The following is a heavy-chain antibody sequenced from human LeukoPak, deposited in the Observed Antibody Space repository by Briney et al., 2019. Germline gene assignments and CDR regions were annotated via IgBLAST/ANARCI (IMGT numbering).Heavy chain of an antibody. CDR1: GDSVSSNSAA. D-gene: IGHD6-13*01. CDR3: ARSSSSWVVGVWYFDY. J-gene: IGHJ4*02. CDR2: TYYRSKWYN. Sequence: SQTLSLTCAISGDSVSSNSAAWNWIRQSPSRGLEWLGRTYYRSKWYNDYAVSVKSRITINPDTSKNQFSLKLSSVTAADTAVYYCARSSSSWVVGVWYFDYWGQGTLVTVSS. V-gene: IGHV6-1*01.